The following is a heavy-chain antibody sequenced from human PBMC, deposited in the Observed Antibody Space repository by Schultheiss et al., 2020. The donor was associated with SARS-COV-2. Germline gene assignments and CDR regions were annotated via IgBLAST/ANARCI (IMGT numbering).Heavy chain of an antibody. J-gene: IGHJ6*02. CDR2: IYPGDSDT. CDR1: GYSFTSYW. Sequence: GSLRLSCKGSGYSFTSYWIGWVRQMPGKGLEWMGIIYPGDSDTRYSPSFQGQVTISADKSISTAYLQWSSLKASDTAMYYCARHAVRGTACCYYGMDVWGQGTTVTVSS. V-gene: IGHV5-51*01. CDR3: ARHAVRGTACCYYGMDV. D-gene: IGHD3-10*01.